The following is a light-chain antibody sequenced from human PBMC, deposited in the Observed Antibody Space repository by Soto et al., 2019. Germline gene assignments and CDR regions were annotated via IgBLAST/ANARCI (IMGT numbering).Light chain of an antibody. CDR3: QQYGSSPPT. CDR2: GAS. J-gene: IGKJ1*01. V-gene: IGKV3-20*01. Sequence: EIVLTQSPGTLSLSPGERATLSCRASQSVSSNYLAWYRRKPGQAPRLLIYGASSRATGIPDRFSGSGSRTDFTLTITRLEPEDFAVYYCQQYGSSPPTFGPGTRVEIK. CDR1: QSVSSNY.